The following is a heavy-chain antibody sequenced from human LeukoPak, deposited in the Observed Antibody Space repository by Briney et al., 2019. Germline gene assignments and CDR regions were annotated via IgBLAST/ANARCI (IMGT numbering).Heavy chain of an antibody. D-gene: IGHD5-24*01. CDR3: ARGRWPLLPTY. CDR2: SYYSGST. CDR1: GGSISSGDYC. Sequence: SETLSLTCTVSGGSISSGDYCWSWIRQSPGKGLEWIGYSYYSGSTYYNPSLKSRVTISVDTSKNQFSLKLSSVTAADTAVYYCARGRWPLLPTYWGQGTLVTVSS. J-gene: IGHJ4*02. V-gene: IGHV4-30-4*01.